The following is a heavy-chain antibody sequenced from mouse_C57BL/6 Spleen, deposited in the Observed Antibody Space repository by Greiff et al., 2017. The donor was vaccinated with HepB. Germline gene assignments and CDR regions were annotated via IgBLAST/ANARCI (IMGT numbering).Heavy chain of an antibody. V-gene: IGHV3-1*01. CDR1: GYSITSGYD. CDR2: ISYSGST. Sequence: EVQLQQSGPGMVKPSQSLSLTCTVTGYSITSGYDWHWIRHFPGNKLEWMGYISYSGSTNYNPSLKSRISITHDTSKNHFFLKLNSVTTEDTATYYCARARGYDPFDYWGQGTTLTVSS. CDR3: ARARGYDPFDY. D-gene: IGHD2-2*01. J-gene: IGHJ2*01.